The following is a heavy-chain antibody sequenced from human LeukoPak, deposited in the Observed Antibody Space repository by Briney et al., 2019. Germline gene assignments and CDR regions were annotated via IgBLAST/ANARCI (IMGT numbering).Heavy chain of an antibody. Sequence: PGGSLRLSCAASGFTVSSNYMSWVRQAPGKGLEWVSVIYSGGSTYYADSVKGRFTISRDNSKNTLYLQMGSLRAEDMAVYYCARDRVIYSSSWSLLYWGQGTLVTVSS. CDR3: ARDRVIYSSSWSLLY. J-gene: IGHJ4*02. D-gene: IGHD6-13*01. CDR2: IYSGGST. V-gene: IGHV3-66*01. CDR1: GFTVSSNY.